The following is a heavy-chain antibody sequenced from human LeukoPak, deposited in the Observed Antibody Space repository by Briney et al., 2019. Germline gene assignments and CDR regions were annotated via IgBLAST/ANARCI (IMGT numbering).Heavy chain of an antibody. CDR3: ARMSRYCSGGNCYSDAFDI. V-gene: IGHV4-59*08. Sequence: PSETLSLTCTVSGGSISSYYWSWIRQPPGKGLEWIGYIYYSGSTNYNPSLKSRVTTSVDTSKNQFSLKLSSVTAADTAVYFCARMSRYCSGGNCYSDAFDIWGQGTMVTVSS. J-gene: IGHJ3*02. CDR1: GGSISSYY. D-gene: IGHD2-15*01. CDR2: IYYSGST.